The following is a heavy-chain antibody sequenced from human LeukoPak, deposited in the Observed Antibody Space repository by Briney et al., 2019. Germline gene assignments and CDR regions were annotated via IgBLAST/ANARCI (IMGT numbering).Heavy chain of an antibody. CDR2: INHSGST. J-gene: IGHJ4*02. CDR1: GGSFSGYY. D-gene: IGHD6-13*01. CDR3: ARQGLIAAAGNDY. Sequence: PSETLSLTCAVYGGSFSGYYWSWIRQPPGKGLEWIGEINHSGSTYYNPSLKSRVTISVDTSKNQFSLKLSSVTAADTAVYYCARQGLIAAAGNDYWGQGTLVTVSS. V-gene: IGHV4-34*01.